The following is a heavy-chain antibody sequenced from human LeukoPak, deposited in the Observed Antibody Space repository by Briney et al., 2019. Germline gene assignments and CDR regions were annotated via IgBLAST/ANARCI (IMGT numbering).Heavy chain of an antibody. CDR1: ALTFSRYT. Sequence: GGSLRPSCAPPALTFSRYTMHWVRQAPGKGLEWVAIIWYDVIKKYYTASVKGRFTISRDNTKNTMYLQMEILRAEHTAVYYCARDAFLDVGRDQWGQGTLVSVSS. J-gene: IGHJ1*01. CDR2: IWYDVIKK. V-gene: IGHV3-33*01. CDR3: ARDAFLDVGRDQ. D-gene: IGHD2-2*01.